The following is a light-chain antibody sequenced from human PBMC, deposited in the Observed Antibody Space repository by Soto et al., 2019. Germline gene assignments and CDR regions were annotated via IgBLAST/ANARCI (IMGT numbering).Light chain of an antibody. V-gene: IGKV1-5*01. CDR3: QQYNSYSRT. J-gene: IGKJ1*01. CDR1: QNIRSR. Sequence: DFPMTQSPSTLSASVGDRVTITCRASQNIRSRLAWFQQKPGKAPKLLIYGTSTLQSGVPSRFSGSGSGTEFTLTISSLQPDDFATYYCQQYNSYSRTFGQGTTGDIK. CDR2: GTS.